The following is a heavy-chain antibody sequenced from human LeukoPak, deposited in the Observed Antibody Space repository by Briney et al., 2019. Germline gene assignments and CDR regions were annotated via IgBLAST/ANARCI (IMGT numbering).Heavy chain of an antibody. CDR3: ARRKIVYYYYYMDV. Sequence: SETLSLTCAVSGGSISSSNWWSWVRQPPGKGLEWIGEIYHSGSTNYNPSLKSRVTISVDTSKNQFSLKLSSVTAADTAVYYCARRKIVYYYYYMDVWGKGTTVTISS. D-gene: IGHD2/OR15-2a*01. V-gene: IGHV4-4*02. J-gene: IGHJ6*03. CDR2: IYHSGST. CDR1: GGSISSSNW.